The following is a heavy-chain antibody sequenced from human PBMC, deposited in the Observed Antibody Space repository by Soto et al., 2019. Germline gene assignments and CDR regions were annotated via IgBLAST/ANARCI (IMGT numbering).Heavy chain of an antibody. V-gene: IGHV3-53*01. Sequence: VGSLRLSCAASGFSISSYYLSWVRQAPGKGLEWVSTIYAPGSTNYADSVKGQFTISKDNSRNTVYLQMNRLRADDTAVYFCARGRGIGNSYFFNYWGHGALVTVSS. CDR1: GFSISSYY. CDR3: ARGRGIGNSYFFNY. CDR2: IYAPGST. J-gene: IGHJ4*01. D-gene: IGHD1-7*01.